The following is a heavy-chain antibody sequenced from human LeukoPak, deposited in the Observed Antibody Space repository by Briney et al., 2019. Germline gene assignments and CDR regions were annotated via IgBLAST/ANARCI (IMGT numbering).Heavy chain of an antibody. J-gene: IGHJ4*02. V-gene: IGHV4-59*12. CDR1: GGSISSYY. Sequence: SETLSLTCTVSGGSISSYYWSWIRQPPGKGLEWIGYIYYSGSTNYNPSLKSRVTISVDTSKNQFSLKLSSVTAADTAVYYCARASSALTIFGEIDYWGQGTLVTVSS. CDR2: IYYSGST. D-gene: IGHD3-3*01. CDR3: ARASSALTIFGEIDY.